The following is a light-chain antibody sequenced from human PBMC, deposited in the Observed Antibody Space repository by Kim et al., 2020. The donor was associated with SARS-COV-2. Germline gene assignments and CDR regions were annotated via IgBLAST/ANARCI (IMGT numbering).Light chain of an antibody. V-gene: IGKV1-39*01. Sequence: PSVGDTVTITCRTSQNMGNYLNWYQQKPGKAPKLLIYAASSLQSGVPSRFSGSGSGTDFTLTIISLQPEDFGTYFCQQSYSMPLTFGAGTKVDIK. CDR2: AAS. CDR1: QNMGNY. J-gene: IGKJ4*01. CDR3: QQSYSMPLT.